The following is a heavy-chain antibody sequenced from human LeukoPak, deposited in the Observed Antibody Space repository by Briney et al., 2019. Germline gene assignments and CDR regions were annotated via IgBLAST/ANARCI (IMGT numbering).Heavy chain of an antibody. CDR1: GDSISSGNFY. Sequence: SETLSLTCTVSGDSISSGNFYWGWIRQPPGKELQWIGSIYYNGITHYNPSLESRVTISADTSTNEFSLKLRSVSAADTAMYYCARDHGDFVQHDWGQGTLVTVSS. CDR2: IYYNGIT. CDR3: ARDHGDFVQHD. D-gene: IGHD4-17*01. V-gene: IGHV4-39*01. J-gene: IGHJ4*02.